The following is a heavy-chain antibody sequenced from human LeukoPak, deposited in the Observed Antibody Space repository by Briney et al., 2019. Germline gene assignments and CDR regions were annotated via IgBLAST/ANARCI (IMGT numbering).Heavy chain of an antibody. J-gene: IGHJ3*02. CDR3: ARQWMTFLFDAFDI. V-gene: IGHV4-59*08. Sequence: SETLSLTCTVSGGSISSSYWSLVRQPPGKGLEWIGYIYYSGSTNYNPSLKSRVTISVDTSKNQFSLKLSSVTAADTAVYYCARQWMTFLFDAFDIWGQGTMVTVSS. CDR1: GGSISSSY. CDR2: IYYSGST. D-gene: IGHD2/OR15-2a*01.